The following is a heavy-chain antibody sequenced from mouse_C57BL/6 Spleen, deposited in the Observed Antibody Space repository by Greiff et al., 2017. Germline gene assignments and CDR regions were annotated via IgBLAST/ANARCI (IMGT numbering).Heavy chain of an antibody. CDR1: GFTFSDYY. J-gene: IGHJ2*01. Sequence: EVQLVESEGGLVQPGSSTKLSCTASGFTFSDYYMAWVRQVPEKGLEWVAKINYDGSSTYYLDSLKSRFIISRDNAKNILYLQMSSLKSEDTATYYCARGNWDGFDYWGQGTTLTVSS. V-gene: IGHV5-16*01. D-gene: IGHD4-1*01. CDR3: ARGNWDGFDY. CDR2: INYDGSST.